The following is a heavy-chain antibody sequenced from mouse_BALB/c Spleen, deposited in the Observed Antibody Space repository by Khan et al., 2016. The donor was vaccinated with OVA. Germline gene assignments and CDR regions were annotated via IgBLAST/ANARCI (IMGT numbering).Heavy chain of an antibody. V-gene: IGHV1-4*01. D-gene: IGHD2-14*01. J-gene: IGHJ3*01. CDR3: ARDGAYYRNDGWFAY. Sequence: VQLQQSGAELARPGASVKMSCKASGYTFTSYTIHWIKQRPGQGLEWIGYINPSSGYTNYNQKFKDKATLTAYKSSTTAYMQLSSLTSDDSAVYYCARDGAYYRNDGWFAYWGQGTLVTVSA. CDR1: GYTFTSYT. CDR2: INPSSGYT.